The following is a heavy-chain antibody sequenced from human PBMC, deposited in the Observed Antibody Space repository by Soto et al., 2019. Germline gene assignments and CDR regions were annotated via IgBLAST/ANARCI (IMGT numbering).Heavy chain of an antibody. J-gene: IGHJ5*02. Sequence: ASETLSLTCTVSGGSISSYYWSWIRQPPGKGLEWIGYIYYRGSTNYNPSLKSRVTISVDTSKNQFSLKLSSVTAADTAVYYCARYGSGSSVWFDPWGQGTLVTVS. CDR1: GGSISSYY. V-gene: IGHV4-59*01. D-gene: IGHD3-10*01. CDR2: IYYRGST. CDR3: ARYGSGSSVWFDP.